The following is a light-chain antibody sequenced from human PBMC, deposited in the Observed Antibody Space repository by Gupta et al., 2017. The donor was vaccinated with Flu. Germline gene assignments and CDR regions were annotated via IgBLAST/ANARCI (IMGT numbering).Light chain of an antibody. CDR3: YSTDSSANNRV. J-gene: IGLJ1*01. CDR2: EDT. V-gene: IGLV3-10*01. CDR1: ALPKTY. Sequence: SYELTQPPSVSVPPGQTARITCSGDALPKTYVYWYQQKSGQAPVLVIYEDTKRPSGIPERFSGSSSGTMATLTISGAQVEDEADYYCYSTDSSANNRVFGTGTKVTVL.